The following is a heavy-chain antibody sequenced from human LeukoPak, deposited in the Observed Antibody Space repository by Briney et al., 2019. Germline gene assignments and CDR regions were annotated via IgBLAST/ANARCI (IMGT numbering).Heavy chain of an antibody. CDR1: GFSVSSYP. CDR3: AKRGWLES. CDR2: ISNIDGST. J-gene: IGHJ4*02. Sequence: GGSLRLSCAASGFSVSSYPMSWVRQAPGEGLEWVSVISNIDGSTNYAESVKGRFTTSRDNSKNMLYLQMSSLRAEDTAVYFCAKRGWLESWGRGTLVTVSS. D-gene: IGHD5-24*01. V-gene: IGHV3-23*01.